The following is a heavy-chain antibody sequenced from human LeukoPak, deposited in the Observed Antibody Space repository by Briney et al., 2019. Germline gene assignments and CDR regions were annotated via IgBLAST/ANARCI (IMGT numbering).Heavy chain of an antibody. Sequence: GGSLRLSCAASGFSFSSYAMHWVRQAPAKGLEWVAFMSYDGTKEHYADTVKGRFTISRDNSMNTLYLQINSLGPEDTAVYYCAEDRYGSGNNYLDAWGQGTLVTVSS. CDR1: GFSFSSYA. J-gene: IGHJ4*02. V-gene: IGHV3-30*18. CDR3: AEDRYGSGNNYLDA. CDR2: MSYDGTKE. D-gene: IGHD3-10*01.